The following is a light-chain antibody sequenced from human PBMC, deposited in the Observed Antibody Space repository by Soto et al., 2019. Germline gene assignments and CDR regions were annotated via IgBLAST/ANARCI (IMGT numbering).Light chain of an antibody. CDR3: QQYENLPT. J-gene: IGKJ5*01. CDR2: DAS. V-gene: IGKV1-33*01. Sequence: DLQMTQSPYSLSASVGDRVTITCQASQNINNYLNWYQQKPGRAPKLLIYDASNLEAGVPSRFRGSGSGTDFTFTISRLQPEDIATYYCQQYENLPTFGQGTLLEIK. CDR1: QNINNY.